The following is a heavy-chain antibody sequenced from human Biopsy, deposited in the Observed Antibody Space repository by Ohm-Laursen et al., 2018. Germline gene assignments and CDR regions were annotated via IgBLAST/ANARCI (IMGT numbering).Heavy chain of an antibody. CDR1: GFIFDDYA. D-gene: IGHD3-10*01. CDR2: ISWDSGRI. Sequence: SLRLSCAASGFIFDDYAMRWVRQAPGKGLEWVSGISWDSGRIDYADSVKGRFTISRDNSKNTLFLQMNNLRAEDTAVYYCARDRYYGSANYFGYYNMDVWGQGTTVTVSS. CDR3: ARDRYYGSANYFGYYNMDV. V-gene: IGHV3-9*01. J-gene: IGHJ6*02.